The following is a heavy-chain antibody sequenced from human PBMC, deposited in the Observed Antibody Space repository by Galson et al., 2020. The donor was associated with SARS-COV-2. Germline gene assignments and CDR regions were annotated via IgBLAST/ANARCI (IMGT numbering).Heavy chain of an antibody. Sequence: GESLKHPRSVPGFTFSNYPLHWVRQAPGKGLEYVSSLTSNGDRTYYADSVKGRFTISRDNSKNTLYLQMNSLSAEDTALYYCASLTSRDSMRDYLGRDYWGQGALVTVSS. CDR1: GFTFSNYP. V-gene: IGHV3-64D*08. J-gene: IGHJ4*02. CDR2: LTSNGDRT. D-gene: IGHD4-17*01. CDR3: ASLTSRDSMRDYLGRDY.